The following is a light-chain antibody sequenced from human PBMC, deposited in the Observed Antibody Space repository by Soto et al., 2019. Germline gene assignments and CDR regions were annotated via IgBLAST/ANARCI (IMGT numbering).Light chain of an antibody. CDR2: GNS. CDR3: QSYDSSLSGRWV. Sequence: QSVLTQPPSVSGAPGQRVTISCTGSSSNIGAGYDVHSYQQLPGTAPKLLIYGNSNRPSGVPDRFSGSKSGTSASLAITGLQAEDEADYYCQSYDSSLSGRWVFGGGTKLTVL. J-gene: IGLJ3*02. V-gene: IGLV1-40*01. CDR1: SSNIGAGYD.